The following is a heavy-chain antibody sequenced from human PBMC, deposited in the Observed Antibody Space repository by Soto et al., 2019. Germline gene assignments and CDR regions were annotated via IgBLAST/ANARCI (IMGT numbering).Heavy chain of an antibody. Sequence: QVQLVQSGAEVKKPGASVKVSCKASGYTFPNYGITWVRQAPGQGLEWLGWISAYKTNIKYAQKFQGRVKLTTDTSTSTAYMELRSLRSDDTAIYYCVRDLDGSGAYYTDFWGQGTLVTVSS. V-gene: IGHV1-18*01. CDR2: ISAYKTNI. CDR3: VRDLDGSGAYYTDF. D-gene: IGHD3-10*01. CDR1: GYTFPNYG. J-gene: IGHJ4*02.